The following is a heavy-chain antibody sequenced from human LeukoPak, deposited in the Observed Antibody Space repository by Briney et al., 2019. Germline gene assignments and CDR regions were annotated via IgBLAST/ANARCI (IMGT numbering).Heavy chain of an antibody. CDR3: ARNPPYDSSGYYYYYGMDV. V-gene: IGHV3-48*03. CDR1: GFTFSSYE. CDR2: ISSSGSTI. Sequence: QSGGSLRLSCAASGFTFSSYEMNWVRQAPGKGLEWVSYISSSGSTIYYADSVKGRFTISRDNAKNSLYLQMNSLRAEDTAVYYCARNPPYDSSGYYYYYGMDVWGQGTTVTVSS. J-gene: IGHJ6*02. D-gene: IGHD3-22*01.